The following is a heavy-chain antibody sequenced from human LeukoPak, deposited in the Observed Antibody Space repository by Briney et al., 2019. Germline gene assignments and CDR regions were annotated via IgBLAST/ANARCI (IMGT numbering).Heavy chain of an antibody. CDR1: GGSISSNNW. CDR2: IYHSGST. Sequence: SGTLSLTCAVSGGSISSNNWWGWVRQPPGKGLEWIGYIYHSGSTYYNPSLKSRVTISVDRSKNQFSLKLSSVTAADTAVYYCARSFQYYFDYWGQGTLVTVSS. J-gene: IGHJ4*02. V-gene: IGHV4-4*02. CDR3: ARSFQYYFDY.